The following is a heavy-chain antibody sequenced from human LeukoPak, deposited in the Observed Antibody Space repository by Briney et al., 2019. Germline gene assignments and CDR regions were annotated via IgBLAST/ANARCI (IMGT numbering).Heavy chain of an antibody. D-gene: IGHD6-19*01. J-gene: IGHJ4*02. CDR1: GFTFINYA. Sequence: PGGSLRLSCAASGFTFINYAMTWVRLTPGKGLEWVADTSGSGATTFYADSVKGRFTISRDNSKNTLFLQMSSLRPEDTAVYYCAKRRTSGWSRAALEYWGQGTLVIVSS. CDR3: AKRRTSGWSRAALEY. V-gene: IGHV3-23*01. CDR2: TSGSGATT.